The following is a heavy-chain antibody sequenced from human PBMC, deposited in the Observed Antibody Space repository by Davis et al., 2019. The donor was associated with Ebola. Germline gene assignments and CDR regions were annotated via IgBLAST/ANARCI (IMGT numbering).Heavy chain of an antibody. J-gene: IGHJ4*02. CDR2: ISWNSETI. V-gene: IGHV3-9*01. CDR1: GFTFSNYA. Sequence: GGSLRLSCAASGFTFSNYAMSWVRQAPGKGLEWVSGISWNSETIIYADSVKGRFTISRDNAKNSLYLQMNSLRVEDTAFYYCAARYCSSTKCQAFEYGGQGTLVTVSS. CDR3: AARYCSSTKCQAFEY. D-gene: IGHD2-2*01.